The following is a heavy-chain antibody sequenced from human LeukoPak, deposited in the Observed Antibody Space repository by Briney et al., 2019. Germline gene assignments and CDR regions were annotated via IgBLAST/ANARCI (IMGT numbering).Heavy chain of an antibody. J-gene: IGHJ4*02. D-gene: IGHD3-22*01. V-gene: IGHV4-4*02. Sequence: SGTLSLTCAVSGGSISSSNWWSWVRQPPGRGLEWIGEIYHSGSTNYNPSLKSRVTISVDTSKNQFSLKLSSVTAADTAVYYCARGRVTYYYDSSGYYYRRSPLDYWGQGTLVTVSS. CDR2: IYHSGST. CDR3: ARGRVTYYYDSSGYYYRRSPLDY. CDR1: GGSISSSNW.